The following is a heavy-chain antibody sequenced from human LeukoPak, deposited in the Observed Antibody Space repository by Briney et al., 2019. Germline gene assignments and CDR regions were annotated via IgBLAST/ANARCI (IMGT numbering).Heavy chain of an antibody. Sequence: GGSLRLSCAASGFTFSSYAMSWVRQAPGKGLEWVPGISGSGGTTYYADSVKGRFTISRDNSKNTLYLQMNSLRAEDTAVYYCTKGDSSSWLFDYWGQGTLVTVSS. CDR3: TKGDSSSWLFDY. V-gene: IGHV3-23*01. CDR1: GFTFSSYA. CDR2: ISGSGGTT. D-gene: IGHD6-13*01. J-gene: IGHJ4*02.